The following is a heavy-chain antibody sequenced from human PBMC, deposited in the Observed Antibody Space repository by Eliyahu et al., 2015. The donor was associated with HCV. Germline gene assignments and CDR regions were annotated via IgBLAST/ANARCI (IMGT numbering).Heavy chain of an antibody. CDR2: IDPSGGYT. D-gene: IGHD3/OR15-3a*01. J-gene: IGHJ3*01. CDR1: GDTFTSDH. Sequence: QEQLVQSGAEVKKTGASVKTSCKASGDTFTSDHIHXVRQAPGQGLQWMGMIDPSGGYTANAQMFLGRIRMTMDTSTNTVYLELSSLRPDDTAVYYCARESSLSFFDGSSKITHDAFDLWGQGAMISVSS. CDR3: ARESSLSFFDGSSKITHDAFDL. V-gene: IGHV1-46*01.